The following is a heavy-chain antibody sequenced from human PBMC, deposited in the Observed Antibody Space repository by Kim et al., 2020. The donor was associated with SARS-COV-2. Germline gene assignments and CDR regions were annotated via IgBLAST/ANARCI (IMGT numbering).Heavy chain of an antibody. J-gene: IGHJ4*02. Sequence: GGSLRLSCTASGFTFGDYAMSWVRQAPGKGLEWVGFIRSKAYGGTTEYAASVKGRFTISRDDSKSIAYLQMNSLKTEDTAVYYCTRGRQYYDSSGYYYWGQGTLVTVSS. V-gene: IGHV3-49*04. CDR3: TRGRQYYDSSGYYY. CDR2: IRSKAYGGTT. CDR1: GFTFGDYA. D-gene: IGHD3-22*01.